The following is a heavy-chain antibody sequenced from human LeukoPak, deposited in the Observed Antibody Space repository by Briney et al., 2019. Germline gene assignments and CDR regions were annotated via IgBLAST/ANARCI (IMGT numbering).Heavy chain of an antibody. CDR3: ARVDTAIGYFDY. CDR1: GYTFTSYG. Sequence: ASVTVSCKASGYTFTSYGISWVRQAPGQGLEWMGWISAYNGNTNYAQKLQGRVTMTTDTSTSTAYMELRSLRSDDTAVYYCARVDTAIGYFDYWGQGTLVTVSS. J-gene: IGHJ4*02. V-gene: IGHV1-18*01. D-gene: IGHD5-18*01. CDR2: ISAYNGNT.